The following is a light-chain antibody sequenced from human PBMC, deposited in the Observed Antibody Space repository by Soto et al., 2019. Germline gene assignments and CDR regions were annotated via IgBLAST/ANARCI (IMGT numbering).Light chain of an antibody. CDR1: QSLSSR. CDR2: QAS. J-gene: IGKJ2*01. CDR3: KQYSSYPYT. Sequence: DIQMTQSPSTLPASVGDRVTITCRASQSLSSRLAWYQQKAGKAPRLLIYQASTFESGVPSRFSGSGSETEFSLTISSLQPDDFATYYCKQYSSYPYTFGQGPKVEIK. V-gene: IGKV1-5*03.